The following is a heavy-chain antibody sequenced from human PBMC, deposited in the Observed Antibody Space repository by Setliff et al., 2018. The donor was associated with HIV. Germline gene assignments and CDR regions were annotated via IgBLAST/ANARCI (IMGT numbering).Heavy chain of an antibody. J-gene: IGHJ5*02. CDR3: ARGLEITNVIFGVVSIWFDP. Sequence: GGSLRLSCAASGFVFSDFWMSWARQAPGKGLEWVANINEGGNEKYYGASVKGRFTISRDNAKKSLYLQMNSLRAEDTAVYYCARGLEITNVIFGVVSIWFDPWGQGTLVTVSS. V-gene: IGHV3-7*03. CDR1: GFVFSDFW. CDR2: INEGGNEK. D-gene: IGHD3-3*02.